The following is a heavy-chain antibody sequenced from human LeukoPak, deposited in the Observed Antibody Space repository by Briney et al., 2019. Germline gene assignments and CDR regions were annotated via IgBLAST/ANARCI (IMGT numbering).Heavy chain of an antibody. D-gene: IGHD5-24*01. Sequence: GGSLRLSCAASRFTFSTYSMNWVRQAPGKGLEWVSFISTSSSYIYYADSVKGRFTISRDNAKNSLYLQMNSLRAEDTAVYYCARSPEIYYMDVWGKGTTVTVSS. CDR2: ISTSSSYI. J-gene: IGHJ6*03. V-gene: IGHV3-21*01. CDR1: RFTFSTYS. CDR3: ARSPEIYYMDV.